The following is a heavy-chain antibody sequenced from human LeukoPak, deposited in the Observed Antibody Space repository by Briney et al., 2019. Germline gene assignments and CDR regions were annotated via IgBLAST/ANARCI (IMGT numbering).Heavy chain of an antibody. CDR1: GFTFSSYA. Sequence: GGPLRLSCAASGFTFSSYAMSWVRQAPGKGLEWVSAISGSGGSTYYADSVKGRFTISRDNSKNTLYLQMNSLRAEDTAVYYCARDRMGSSWYFWFDPWGQGTLVTVSS. CDR2: ISGSGGST. J-gene: IGHJ5*02. D-gene: IGHD6-13*01. V-gene: IGHV3-23*01. CDR3: ARDRMGSSWYFWFDP.